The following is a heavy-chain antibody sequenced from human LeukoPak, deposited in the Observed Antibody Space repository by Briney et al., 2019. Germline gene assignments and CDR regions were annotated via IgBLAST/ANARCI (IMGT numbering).Heavy chain of an antibody. CDR3: AKDSTRVVVVPAASPLDV. CDR2: IRYDGSNK. V-gene: IGHV3-30*02. D-gene: IGHD2-2*01. CDR1: GFTFSSYG. Sequence: GGSLRLSCAASGFTFSSYGMSWVRQAPGKGLEWVAFIRYDGSNKYYADSVKGRFTISRDNSKNTLYLQMNSLRAEDTAVYYCAKDSTRVVVVPAASPLDVWGKGTTVTISS. J-gene: IGHJ6*04.